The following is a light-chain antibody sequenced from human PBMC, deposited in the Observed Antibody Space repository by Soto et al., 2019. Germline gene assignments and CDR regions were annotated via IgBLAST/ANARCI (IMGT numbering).Light chain of an antibody. Sequence: DIQMTQSPSSLSASVGDRVTITCRASQDTSNYLAWYQQKPGKVPNLLIFAASTLQSGVPSRFSGSGSGTDFTLTISSLQPEDVATYYCQKYNSASLFTFGPGTKVDIK. CDR3: QKYNSASLFT. CDR2: AAS. CDR1: QDTSNY. V-gene: IGKV1-27*01. J-gene: IGKJ3*01.